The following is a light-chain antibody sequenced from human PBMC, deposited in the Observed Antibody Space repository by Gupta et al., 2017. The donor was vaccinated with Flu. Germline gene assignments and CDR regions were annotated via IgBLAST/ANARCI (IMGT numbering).Light chain of an antibody. Sequence: TISCRGSSSNIGSKDVCWYQRHPKSPPTLLIYNNKRRSSVVPGRFSGSKCASSAAFTIIGLQAEDEADYYCSACYDSRKRVVFGGGTKLTVL. CDR2: NNK. J-gene: IGLJ3*02. CDR3: SACYDSRKRVV. V-gene: IGLV1-47*02. CDR1: SSNIGSKD.